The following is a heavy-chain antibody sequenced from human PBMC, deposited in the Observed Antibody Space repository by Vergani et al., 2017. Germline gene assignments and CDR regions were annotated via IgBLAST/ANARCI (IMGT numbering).Heavy chain of an antibody. J-gene: IGHJ6*02. Sequence: LEESGGGSFKPGGSLRLSCAASGFKFSDHYMSWIRQAPGKGLEWVSHISPVASTVSYTDSVTARLTVSRDNDNNSLTLDMTTLRVEDTAVYYCAKNPGISTTRHYYAMDVWGQGTTVTVSS. D-gene: IGHD1-1*01. CDR3: AKNPGISTTRHYYAMDV. V-gene: IGHV3-11*04. CDR1: GFKFSDHY. CDR2: ISPVASTV.